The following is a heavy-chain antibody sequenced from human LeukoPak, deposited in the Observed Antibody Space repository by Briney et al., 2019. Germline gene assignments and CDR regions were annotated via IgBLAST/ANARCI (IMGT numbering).Heavy chain of an antibody. J-gene: IGHJ4*02. CDR3: ARAKSGEQQLVFELDY. CDR1: GYTFTGYY. V-gene: IGHV1-2*02. CDR2: INPNSGGT. Sequence: GASVKVSCKASGYTFTGYYMHWVRQAPGQGLEWMGWINPNSGGTNYAQKFQGRVTMTRDTSISTAYMELSRLRSDDTAVYYCARAKSGEQQLVFELDYWGQGTLVTVSS. D-gene: IGHD6-13*01.